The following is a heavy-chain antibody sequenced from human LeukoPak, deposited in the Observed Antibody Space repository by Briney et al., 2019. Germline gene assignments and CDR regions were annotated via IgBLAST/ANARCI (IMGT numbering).Heavy chain of an antibody. V-gene: IGHV3-21*06. Sequence: SLRLSCAASGFTFSTYSMNWVRQAPGKGLEWVSSISPSSSSIYYADSMKGRFTISRDDAKNLLYLQMNSLRAEDTAVYYFGRDQDRGSYHDPIFDYWGQGTLVTVSS. CDR2: ISPSSSSI. D-gene: IGHD1-26*01. CDR1: GFTFSTYS. CDR3: GRDQDRGSYHDPIFDY. J-gene: IGHJ4*02.